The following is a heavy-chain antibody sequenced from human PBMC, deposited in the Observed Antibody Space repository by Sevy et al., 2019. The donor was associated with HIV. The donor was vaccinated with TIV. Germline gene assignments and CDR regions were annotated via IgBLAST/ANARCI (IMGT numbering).Heavy chain of an antibody. CDR3: ARLTSSFYYYMDV. CDR2: VYRGGST. V-gene: IGHV4-59*08. Sequence: SETLSLTCSVSGGSIVTYYWTWFRQSPGKGLEYIGYVYRGGSTNYNPSLTGRATTSLDTSKKQFSLTLRSVTVADTAVYYCARLTSSFYYYMDVWGKGTTVTVS. J-gene: IGHJ6*03. CDR1: GGSIVTYY. D-gene: IGHD6-6*01.